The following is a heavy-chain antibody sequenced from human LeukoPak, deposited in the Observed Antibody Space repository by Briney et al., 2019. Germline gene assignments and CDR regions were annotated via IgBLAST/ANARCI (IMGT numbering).Heavy chain of an antibody. Sequence: GGSLRLSCAASGFTFSSYSMNWVRQAPGKGLEWVSSISSSSSYIYYADSVKGRFTISRDNSKNTLYLQMNSLSAEDTAVYYCAKVHQWRVEWFDPWGQGTLVTVSS. J-gene: IGHJ5*02. CDR3: AKVHQWRVEWFDP. CDR2: ISSSSSYI. CDR1: GFTFSSYS. D-gene: IGHD6-19*01. V-gene: IGHV3-21*04.